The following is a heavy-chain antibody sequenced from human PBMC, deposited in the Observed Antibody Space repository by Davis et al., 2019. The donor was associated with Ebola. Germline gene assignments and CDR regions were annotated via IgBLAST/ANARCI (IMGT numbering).Heavy chain of an antibody. Sequence: PGGSLRLSCAASGFTFSNYGMHWVRQAPGKGLEWVAVISYHGNDQFYADSVKGRFTLSRDTSRNIVYLQMSSLRVEDSAVYYCARDGLNYYDSPDYFRAGSFDLWGQGTLVTVSS. CDR3: ARDGLNYYDSPDYFRAGSFDL. J-gene: IGHJ3*01. CDR2: ISYHGNDQ. CDR1: GFTFSNYG. D-gene: IGHD3-22*01. V-gene: IGHV3-30*19.